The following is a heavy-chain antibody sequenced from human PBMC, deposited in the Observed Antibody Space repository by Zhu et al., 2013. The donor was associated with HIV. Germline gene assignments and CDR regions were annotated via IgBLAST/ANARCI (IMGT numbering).Heavy chain of an antibody. D-gene: IGHD6-19*01. CDR1: GYTFTSYD. V-gene: IGHV1-8*03. CDR2: MNPNSGNT. J-gene: IGHJ2*01. Sequence: QVQLVQSGAEVKKPGASVKVSCKASGYTFTSYDINWVRQATGQGLEWMGWMNPNSGNTGYAQKFQGRVTITRNTSISTAYMELSSLRSEDTAVYYCARRRLVAVAGNHWYFDLWGLAPWSLSPQ. CDR3: ARRRLVAVAGNHWYFDL.